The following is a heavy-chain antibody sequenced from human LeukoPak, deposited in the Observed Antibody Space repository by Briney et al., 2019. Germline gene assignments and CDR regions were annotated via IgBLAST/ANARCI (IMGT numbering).Heavy chain of an antibody. D-gene: IGHD1-26*01. V-gene: IGHV4-61*08. J-gene: IGHJ4*02. Sequence: ASETLSLTCTVSGGSISIAGYSWNWIRQTPGKGLEWIGYIYYSGSTNYNPSLKSRVTISVDTSKNQFSLRLSSVTAADTAVYYCARDPYSGSYYFDYWGQGTLVTVSS. CDR3: ARDPYSGSYYFDY. CDR1: GGSISIAGYS. CDR2: IYYSGST.